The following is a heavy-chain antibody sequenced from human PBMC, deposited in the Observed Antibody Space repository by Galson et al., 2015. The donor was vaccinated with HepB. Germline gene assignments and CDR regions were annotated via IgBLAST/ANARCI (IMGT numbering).Heavy chain of an antibody. CDR2: IWYDGSNK. Sequence: SLRLSCAASGFTFSSYGMHWVRQAPGKGLEWVAVIWYDGSNKYYADSVKGRFTISRDNSKNTLYLQMNSLRAEDTAVYYCAEAYSSSWYYFDYWGQGTLVTVSS. CDR1: GFTFSSYG. J-gene: IGHJ4*02. V-gene: IGHV3-33*06. CDR3: AEAYSSSWYYFDY. D-gene: IGHD6-13*01.